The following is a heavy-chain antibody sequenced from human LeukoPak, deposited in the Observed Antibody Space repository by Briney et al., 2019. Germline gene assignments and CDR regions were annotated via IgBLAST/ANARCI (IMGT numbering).Heavy chain of an antibody. V-gene: IGHV5-51*01. J-gene: IGHJ3*02. CDR2: IYPGDSDT. Sequence: GESLQISCQGSGYSFTSYWIGWVRQMPGKGLEWMGIIYPGDSDTRYSPSFQGQVTISADKSISTAYLQWSSLKASDTAMYYCAGPTTGYSYGYLAFDIWGQGTMVTVSS. CDR1: GYSFTSYW. D-gene: IGHD5-18*01. CDR3: AGPTTGYSYGYLAFDI.